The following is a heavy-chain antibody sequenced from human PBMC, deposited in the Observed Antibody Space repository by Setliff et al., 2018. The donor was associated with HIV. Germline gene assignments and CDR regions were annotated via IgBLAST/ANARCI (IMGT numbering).Heavy chain of an antibody. Sequence: GASVKVSCKASGGTFSSYAINWVRQAPGQGLEWMGGIITIFGKGNYAQKFQGRVTITADESTSTGYMELSSLRSEDTALYYCATGPRRYCSSGDCYTQLDNWGQGTPVTVSS. J-gene: IGHJ4*02. CDR1: GGTFSSYA. D-gene: IGHD2-15*01. CDR2: IITIFGKG. CDR3: ATGPRRYCSSGDCYTQLDN. V-gene: IGHV1-69*13.